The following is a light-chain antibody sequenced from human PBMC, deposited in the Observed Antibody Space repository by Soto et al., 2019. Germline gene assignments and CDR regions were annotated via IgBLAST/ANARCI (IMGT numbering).Light chain of an antibody. V-gene: IGLV2-8*01. Sequence: QSALTQPPSASGSPGQSGTISCTVTSSDVAAYDYVSWYQQHPGKAPKLMIYEINKRPSGVPDRFSGSKSGNTASLTVSGLQAEDEADYYCSSFAGSNNFPYVFGTGTKVTVL. J-gene: IGLJ1*01. CDR1: SSDVAAYDY. CDR3: SSFAGSNNFPYV. CDR2: EIN.